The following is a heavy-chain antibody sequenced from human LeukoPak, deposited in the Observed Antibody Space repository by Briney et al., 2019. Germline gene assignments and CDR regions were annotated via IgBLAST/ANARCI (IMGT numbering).Heavy chain of an antibody. CDR1: GFTFSSYA. J-gene: IGHJ4*02. Sequence: GGSLRLSCAASGFTFSSYAMSWVRQVPGKGLEWVSAISGSGGSTYYADSVKGRFTISRDNSKNTLYLQMNSLRAEDTAVYYCAKDRRGGSSGWYADCWGQGTLVTVSS. CDR3: AKDRRGGSSGWYADC. V-gene: IGHV3-23*01. CDR2: ISGSGGST. D-gene: IGHD6-19*01.